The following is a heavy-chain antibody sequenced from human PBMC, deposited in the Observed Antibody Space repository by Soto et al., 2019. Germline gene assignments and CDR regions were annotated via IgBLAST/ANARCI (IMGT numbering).Heavy chain of an antibody. D-gene: IGHD3-10*01. CDR1: GFTFKNHW. J-gene: IGHJ2*01. CDR2: IHYDGSNT. Sequence: EVQLVESGGKLVQPGGSLTLSCAASGFTFKNHWMHWVRQAPGKGLVWVSRIHYDGSNTRYADSVNGRFTISRDNATNTLYLHVSSVIVDDTAVYYCARDCDNVSSGSARGGRLDFEVWGRGTLVTVSS. CDR3: ARDCDNVSSGSARGGRLDFEV. V-gene: IGHV3-74*01.